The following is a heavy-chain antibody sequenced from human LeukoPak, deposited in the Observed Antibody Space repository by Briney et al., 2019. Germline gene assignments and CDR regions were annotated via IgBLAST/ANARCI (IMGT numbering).Heavy chain of an antibody. CDR2: INHSGST. CDR1: GGSFSGYY. V-gene: IGHV4-34*01. J-gene: IGHJ4*02. D-gene: IGHD7-27*01. CDR3: ARDSGDNY. Sequence: SETLSLTCAVYGGSFSGYYWSWIRQPPGKGLEWIGEINHSGSTNYNPSLKSRVTISVDTSKNQFSLKLSSVTAADTAVYYCARDSGDNYRGQGTLVTVSS.